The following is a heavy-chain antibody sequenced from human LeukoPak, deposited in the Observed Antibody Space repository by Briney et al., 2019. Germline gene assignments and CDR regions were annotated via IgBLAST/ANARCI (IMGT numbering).Heavy chain of an antibody. D-gene: IGHD3-22*01. CDR3: ARGGDYYDSSGYDYFDY. CDR1: GGSFSGYY. V-gene: IGHV4-34*01. J-gene: IGHJ4*02. Sequence: PSETLSLTCAVYGGSFSGYYWSWIRQPPGKGLEWIGEINHSGSTNYNPSLKSRVTISVDTSKNQFSLKLSSVTAADTAVYYCARGGDYYDSSGYDYFDYWGQGTLVTV. CDR2: INHSGST.